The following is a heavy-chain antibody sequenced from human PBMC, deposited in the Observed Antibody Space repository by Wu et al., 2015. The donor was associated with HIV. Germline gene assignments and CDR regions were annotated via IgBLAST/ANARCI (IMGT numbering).Heavy chain of an antibody. D-gene: IGHD5-18*01. CDR2: LIPMYGTA. CDR1: GATFSSYA. Sequence: QVQLLQSGAVVKRPGSSVRVSCKASGATFSSYALSWVRQAPGQGPEWMGRLIPMYGTANYAQKFQGRVTITADESTSTAYMVVSSLRSDDTAVYYCAGGGGRTSMDPFDFWGQGTLVTVS. CDR3: AGGGGRTSMDPFDF. V-gene: IGHV1-69*13. J-gene: IGHJ4*02.